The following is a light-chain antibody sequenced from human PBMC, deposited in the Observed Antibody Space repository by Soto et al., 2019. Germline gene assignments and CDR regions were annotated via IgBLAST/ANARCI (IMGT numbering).Light chain of an antibody. CDR2: GNG. CDR3: QSYDSSLSGSEV. V-gene: IGLV1-40*01. J-gene: IGLJ1*01. CDR1: SSNIGAGYD. Sequence: QSVLTQPPSVSGAPGQTITISCTGSSSNIGAGYDVHWYQQLPGTAPKLLIYGNGNRPSGVPDRFSGSKSGTSDSLAITGLQADDEADYYCQSYDSSLSGSEVFGTGTKVTVL.